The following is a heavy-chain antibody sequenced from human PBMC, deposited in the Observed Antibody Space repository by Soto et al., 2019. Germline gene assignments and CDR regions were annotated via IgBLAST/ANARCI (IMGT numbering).Heavy chain of an antibody. J-gene: IGHJ4*02. D-gene: IGHD6-19*01. V-gene: IGHV3-30-3*01. CDR1: GFTFSSYA. CDR3: ARDPDPYSSGWYAFDY. Sequence: PGESLKISCAASGFTFSSYAMHWVRQAPGKGLEWVAVISYDGSNKYYADSVKGRFTISRDNSKNTLYLQMNSLRAEDTAVYYCARDPDPYSSGWYAFDYWGQGTLVTVSS. CDR2: ISYDGSNK.